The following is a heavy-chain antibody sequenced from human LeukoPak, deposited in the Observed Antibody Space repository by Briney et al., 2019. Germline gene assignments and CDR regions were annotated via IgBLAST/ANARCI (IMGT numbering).Heavy chain of an antibody. CDR2: ISAYNGNT. D-gene: IGHD2-15*01. CDR3: ARGSSTHLAFRPFDY. CDR1: GYTFTSYG. V-gene: IGHV1-18*01. Sequence: ASVKVSCKASGYTFTSYGISWVRQAPGQGLEWMGWISAYNGNTNYAQKLQGRVTMTTDTSTSTAYMELRSLRSDDTAVYYCARGSSTHLAFRPFDYWGQGTLVTVSS. J-gene: IGHJ4*02.